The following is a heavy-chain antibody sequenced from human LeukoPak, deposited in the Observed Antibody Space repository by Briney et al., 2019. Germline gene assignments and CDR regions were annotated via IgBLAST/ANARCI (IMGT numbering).Heavy chain of an antibody. J-gene: IGHJ6*03. CDR1: GYTFTGYY. D-gene: IGHD3-10*01. V-gene: IGHV1-2*02. Sequence: ATVKVSCKASGYTFTGYYMHWVRQAPGQGLEWMGWINPNSGGTNYAQKFQGRVTMTRDTSISTAYMELSRLRSDDTAVYYCARVSGRFGGLWAADYYYYYMDVWGKGTTVTVSS. CDR2: INPNSGGT. CDR3: ARVSGRFGGLWAADYYYYYMDV.